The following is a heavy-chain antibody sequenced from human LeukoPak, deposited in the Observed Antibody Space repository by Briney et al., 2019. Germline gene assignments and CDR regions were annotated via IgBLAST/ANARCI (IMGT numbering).Heavy chain of an antibody. J-gene: IGHJ5*02. D-gene: IGHD3-10*01. CDR1: GFTFSSYA. CDR3: ARENHLWFGESNNWFDP. Sequence: GGSLRLSCAASGFTFSSYAMSWVRQAPGKGLEWVANIKQDGSEKYYVDSVKGRFTISRDNAKNSLYLQMNSLRAEDTAVYYCARENHLWFGESNNWFDPWGQGTLVTVSS. CDR2: IKQDGSEK. V-gene: IGHV3-7*01.